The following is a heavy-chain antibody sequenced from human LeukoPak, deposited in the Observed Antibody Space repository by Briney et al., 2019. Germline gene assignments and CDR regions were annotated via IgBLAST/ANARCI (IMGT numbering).Heavy chain of an antibody. CDR1: GGSFSGYY. CDR3: ARLLLTYPRKGPLDY. Sequence: SETLSLTCAVYGGSFSGYYWSWIRQPPGKGLEWIGEINHSGSTNYNPSLKSRVTISVDTSKNQFSLKLSSVTAADTAVYYCARLLLTYPRKGPLDYWGQGTLVTVSS. CDR2: INHSGST. D-gene: IGHD2-15*01. V-gene: IGHV4-34*01. J-gene: IGHJ4*02.